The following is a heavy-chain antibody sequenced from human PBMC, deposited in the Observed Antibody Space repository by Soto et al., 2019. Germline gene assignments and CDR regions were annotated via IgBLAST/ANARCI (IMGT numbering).Heavy chain of an antibody. D-gene: IGHD4-17*01. V-gene: IGHV3-23*01. CDR2: ISGSGGST. CDR3: AKVRRTTVVTYDFVD. J-gene: IGHJ4*02. CDR1: GFTFSSYA. Sequence: QLGGSLRLSCAASGFTFSSYAMGWVRQAPGKGLEWVSAISGSGGSTYYADSVKGRFTISRDNSKNTLYLQMNSLRAEDTAVYYCAKVRRTTVVTYDFVDWGQGTLVTVSS.